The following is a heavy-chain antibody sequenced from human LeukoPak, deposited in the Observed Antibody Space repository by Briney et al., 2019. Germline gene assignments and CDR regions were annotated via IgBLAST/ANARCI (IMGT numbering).Heavy chain of an antibody. D-gene: IGHD3-3*01. J-gene: IGHJ4*02. CDR1: GGSTSSYY. Sequence: SETLSLICTVSGGSTSSYYWSWIRQPAGKGLEWIGRIYTSGTSNYNPSLKSRVTMSVDTSKNQFSLKLSSVTAADTAVYYCARGDFWSGFYNYWGQGTLVTVSS. CDR2: IYTSGTS. V-gene: IGHV4-4*07. CDR3: ARGDFWSGFYNY.